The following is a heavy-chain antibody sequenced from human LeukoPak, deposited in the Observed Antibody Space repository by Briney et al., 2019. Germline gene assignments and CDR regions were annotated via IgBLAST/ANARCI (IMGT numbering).Heavy chain of an antibody. CDR1: GYTFTSYD. J-gene: IGHJ4*02. Sequence: ASVKVSCKASGYTFTSYDINWVRQATGQGLEWMEWMNPNSGNTGYAQKFQGRVTMTRNTSISTAYMELSSLRSEDTAVYYCASDYYDSSGYFRKNYWGQGTLVTVSS. CDR3: ASDYYDSSGYFRKNY. D-gene: IGHD3-22*01. CDR2: MNPNSGNT. V-gene: IGHV1-8*01.